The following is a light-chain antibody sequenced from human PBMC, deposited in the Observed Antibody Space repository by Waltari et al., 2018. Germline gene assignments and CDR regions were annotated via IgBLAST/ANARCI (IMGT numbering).Light chain of an antibody. CDR3: QQRSNWPYT. CDR1: QSIDSY. V-gene: IGKV3-11*01. J-gene: IGKJ2*01. CDR2: DAS. Sequence: EIVLTQSPATLSLSPGERATLSCRASQSIDSYLAWYLQKPGQAPRLLIFDASNRATGIPARFSGSGFGTDFTLTISSLEPEDFGVYYCQQRSNWPYTFGQGTKLEIK.